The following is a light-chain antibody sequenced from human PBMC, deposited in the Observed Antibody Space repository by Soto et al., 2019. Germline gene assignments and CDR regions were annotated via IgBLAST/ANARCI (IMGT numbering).Light chain of an antibody. Sequence: QSVLTQPASVSGSPGQSITISCTGTSSDVGSYNLVSWYQQHPGKAPKLMIYEGSKRPSGVSNRFSGCKSGNTASLTISGVQAEDEADYYCCSYAGSSTFVWIFGGGTKLTVL. CDR1: SSDVGSYNL. V-gene: IGLV2-23*03. CDR3: CSYAGSSTFVWI. J-gene: IGLJ2*01. CDR2: EGS.